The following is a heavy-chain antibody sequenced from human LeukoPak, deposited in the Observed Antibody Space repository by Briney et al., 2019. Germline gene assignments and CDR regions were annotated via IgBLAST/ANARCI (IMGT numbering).Heavy chain of an antibody. J-gene: IGHJ4*02. V-gene: IGHV4-34*01. CDR1: GGSFSGYY. Sequence: SETLSLTCAVYGGSFSGYYWGWIRQPPGKGLEWIGSIYSSGSTYYNASLQSRVTISIETSKNQISLRLNSVTAADTAMYYCAKSGGYGLIDYWGQGTLVTVSS. D-gene: IGHD1-26*01. CDR3: AKSGGYGLIDY. CDR2: IYSSGST.